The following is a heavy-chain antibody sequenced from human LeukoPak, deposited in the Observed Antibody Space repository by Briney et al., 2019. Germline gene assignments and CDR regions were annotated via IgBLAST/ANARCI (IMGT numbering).Heavy chain of an antibody. J-gene: IGHJ4*02. V-gene: IGHV4-4*09. CDR1: GGSISNYY. D-gene: IGHD4-23*01. Sequence: SETLSLTCTVSGGSISNYYLSWIRQPPGKGLEWVGYIYTSGSTNYNPSLKSRVTISVDTSKNQFTLELSSVTAADTAVYYCAKHRGYGGNELDYWGQGTLVTVSS. CDR3: AKHRGYGGNELDY. CDR2: IYTSGST.